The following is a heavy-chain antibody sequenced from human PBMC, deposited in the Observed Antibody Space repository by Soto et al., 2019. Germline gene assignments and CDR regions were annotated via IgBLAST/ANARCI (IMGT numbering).Heavy chain of an antibody. J-gene: IGHJ6*03. CDR3: ARKSSPYYYMDV. CDR2: IYHSGST. Sequence: LEILSLTCAVSGGSISSSNWWSWVRQPPGKGLEWIGEIYHSGSTNYNPSLKSRVTISVDKSKNQFSLKLSSVTAADTAVYYCARKSSPYYYMDVWGKGTTVTVSS. CDR1: GGSISSSNW. V-gene: IGHV4-4*02.